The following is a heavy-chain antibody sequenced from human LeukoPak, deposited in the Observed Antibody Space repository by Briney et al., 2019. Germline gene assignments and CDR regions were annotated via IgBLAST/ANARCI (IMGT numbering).Heavy chain of an antibody. CDR3: AREIQLGYCSGGSCSK. CDR2: IKQDGSEK. J-gene: IGHJ4*02. CDR1: GYAFSSYW. V-gene: IGHV3-7*01. Sequence: GGSLRLSCVASGYAFSSYWMNWVRQAPGKGLEWVANIKQDGSEKYYVDSVKGRFTISRDNAKNSLYLQMNSLRAEDTAVYYCAREIQLGYCSGGSCSKWGQGTLVTVSS. D-gene: IGHD2-15*01.